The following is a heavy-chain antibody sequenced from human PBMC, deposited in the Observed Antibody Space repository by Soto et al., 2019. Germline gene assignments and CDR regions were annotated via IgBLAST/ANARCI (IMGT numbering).Heavy chain of an antibody. CDR1: GYTFTSYG. CDR3: AREFNYYDSSGYNWFDP. V-gene: IGHV1-18*04. Sequence: ASVKVSCKASGYTFTSYGISWVRQAPGQGLEWMGWISAYNGNTNYAQKLQGRVTMTTDTSTSTAYMELRSLRSDDTAVYYCAREFNYYDSSGYNWFDPWGQGTLVT. CDR2: ISAYNGNT. D-gene: IGHD3-22*01. J-gene: IGHJ5*02.